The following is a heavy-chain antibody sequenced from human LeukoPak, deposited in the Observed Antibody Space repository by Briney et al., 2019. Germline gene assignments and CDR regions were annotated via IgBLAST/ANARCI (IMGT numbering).Heavy chain of an antibody. J-gene: IGHJ3*02. CDR3: ARGVPDYYDSSGYDDAFDI. Sequence: ASVKVSCKASGYTFTSYGISWVRQAPGQGLEWMGWISAYNGNTNYAQKLQGRVTMTTDTSTSTAYMELRGLRSDDTAVYYCARGVPDYYDSSGYDDAFDIWGQGTMVTVSS. CDR2: ISAYNGNT. V-gene: IGHV1-18*01. D-gene: IGHD3-22*01. CDR1: GYTFTSYG.